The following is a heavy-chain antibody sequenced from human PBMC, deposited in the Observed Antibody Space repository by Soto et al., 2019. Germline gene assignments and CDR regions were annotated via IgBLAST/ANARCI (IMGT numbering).Heavy chain of an antibody. D-gene: IGHD6-13*01. CDR1: GGTFSSYA. J-gene: IGHJ4*02. CDR3: ARDPQFTAACTRFDY. Sequence: QVQLVQSGAAVKKPGSSVKVSCKASGGTFSSYAISWVRHAPGQGLEWMGGIIPIFGTANYAQKFRGRVTITADESTSTDYMELSSLRSEDTAVYYCARDPQFTAACTRFDYWGQGTLVTVSS. CDR2: IIPIFGTA. V-gene: IGHV1-69*12.